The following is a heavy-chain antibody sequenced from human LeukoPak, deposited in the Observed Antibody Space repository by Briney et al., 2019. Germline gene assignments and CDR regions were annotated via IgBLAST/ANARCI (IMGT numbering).Heavy chain of an antibody. CDR2: ISGSGGST. V-gene: IGHV3-23*01. J-gene: IGHJ3*02. CDR3: ARDYSYGHDAFDI. CDR1: GFTFSSYA. D-gene: IGHD5-18*01. Sequence: GGSLGLSCAASGFTFSSYAMSWVRQAPGKGLEWVSAISGSGGSTYYADSVKGRFTISRDNAKNSLYLQMNSLRAEDTAVYYCARDYSYGHDAFDIWGQGTMVTVSS.